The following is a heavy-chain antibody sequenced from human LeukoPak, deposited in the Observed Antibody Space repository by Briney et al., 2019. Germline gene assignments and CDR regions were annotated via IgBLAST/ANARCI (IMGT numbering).Heavy chain of an antibody. CDR1: GFTFSSYA. J-gene: IGHJ6*03. D-gene: IGHD3-10*01. CDR3: AKGGEEWFGEFGFSDYYYYMDV. CDR2: ISGSGGST. V-gene: IGHV3-23*01. Sequence: GGSLRLSCAASGFTFSSYAMSWVRQAPGKGLEWVSAISGSGGSTYYADSVKGRFTISRDNSKNTLYLQMNSLRAEDTAVCYCAKGGEEWFGEFGFSDYYYYMDVWGKGTTVTVSS.